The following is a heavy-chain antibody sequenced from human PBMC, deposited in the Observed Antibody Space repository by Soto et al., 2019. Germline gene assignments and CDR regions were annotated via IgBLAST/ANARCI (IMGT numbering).Heavy chain of an antibody. Sequence: GGSLRLSCAASGFTFSTYAMTWVRQAPGRGLEWVSSISGSAGNTYYADSVKGRFTISRDNSKNTLCVQMNSLRAEDTAVYYCAKMNGDYCGSSDYWGQGTLVTVSS. V-gene: IGHV3-23*01. CDR1: GFTFSTYA. CDR2: ISGSAGNT. J-gene: IGHJ4*02. CDR3: AKMNGDYCGSSDY. D-gene: IGHD3-10*01.